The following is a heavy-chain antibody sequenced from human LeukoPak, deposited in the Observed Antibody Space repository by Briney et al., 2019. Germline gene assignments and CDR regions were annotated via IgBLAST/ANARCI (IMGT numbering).Heavy chain of an antibody. CDR1: GGTFSSYA. D-gene: IGHD3-9*01. Sequence: ASVKVSCKASGGTFSSYAISWVRQAPGQGLEWMGGIIPIFGTANYAQKFQGRVTITADKSTSTAYMELSSLRSEDTAVYYCANYDILTGYYRGFDVWGKGTTVTVSS. V-gene: IGHV1-69*06. CDR3: ANYDILTGYYRGFDV. J-gene: IGHJ6*04. CDR2: IIPIFGTA.